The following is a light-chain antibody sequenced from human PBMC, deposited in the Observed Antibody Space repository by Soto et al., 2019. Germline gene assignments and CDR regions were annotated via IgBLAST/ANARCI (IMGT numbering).Light chain of an antibody. CDR3: QQYNNWPPERT. CDR2: GAS. Sequence: EIVMTQSPATLSVSPGERATLSCRASQSVSSNLAWYQQKPGQAPRLLIYGASTRATGIPARFSGSGSGTEFTHTISSLQSEEFAVYYCQQYNNWPPERTFGQGTKVEIK. J-gene: IGKJ1*01. CDR1: QSVSSN. V-gene: IGKV3-15*01.